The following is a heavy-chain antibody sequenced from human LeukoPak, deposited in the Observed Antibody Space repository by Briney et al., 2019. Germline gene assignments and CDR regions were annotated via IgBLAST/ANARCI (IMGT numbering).Heavy chain of an antibody. CDR2: INHSGST. J-gene: IGHJ4*02. CDR3: ARGGESGYVDY. CDR1: GGSFSGYY. V-gene: IGHV4-34*01. Sequence: SETLSLTCAVYGGSFSGYYWSWIRQPPGKGLEWIGEINHSGSTNYNPSLKSRVTISVDTSKNQFSLKLSSVTAADTAVYYCARGGESGYVDYWGQGTLVTVSS. D-gene: IGHD3-22*01.